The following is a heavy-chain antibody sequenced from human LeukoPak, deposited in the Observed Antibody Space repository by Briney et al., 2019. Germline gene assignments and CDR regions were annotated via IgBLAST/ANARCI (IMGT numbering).Heavy chain of an antibody. CDR1: GFTFSTCW. D-gene: IGHD2-15*01. J-gene: IGHJ4*02. Sequence: LTGGSLRLSCAASGFTFSTCWMHWVRQAPGKGQMWVSHINGDGSTIAYADSVKRRFTISRDNAKNTWYLQMNSLRAEDAALYYCASLTGWSQVSDYWGQGTLVTVSS. CDR3: ASLTGWSQVSDY. V-gene: IGHV3-74*03. CDR2: INGDGSTI.